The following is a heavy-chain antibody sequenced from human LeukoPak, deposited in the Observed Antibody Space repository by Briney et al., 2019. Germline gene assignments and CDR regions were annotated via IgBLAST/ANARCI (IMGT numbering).Heavy chain of an antibody. J-gene: IGHJ4*02. CDR3: AKLLYYYDSSQPY. CDR1: GFTFSSYW. V-gene: IGHV3-74*01. D-gene: IGHD3-22*01. Sequence: GGSLRLSCAASGFTFSSYWMHWVRQAPGKGLVWVPRINSDGSSTSYADSVKGRFTISRDNSKNTLYLQMNSLRAEDTAVYYCAKLLYYYDSSQPYWGQGTLVTVSS. CDR2: INSDGSST.